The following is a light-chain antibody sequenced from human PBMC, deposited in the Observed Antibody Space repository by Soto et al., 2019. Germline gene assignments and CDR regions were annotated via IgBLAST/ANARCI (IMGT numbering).Light chain of an antibody. CDR1: QSISSNF. V-gene: IGKV3-20*01. J-gene: IGKJ1*01. CDR2: GAS. Sequence: IVLTQSPGTLYLSPGERATLSCRASQSISSNFLAWYHQKPGQAPRLLLYGASSRATGIPDRFSGSGSGTDFTLTISRLEPEDFAVYYCQQYGSSPRTFGQGTKVDIK. CDR3: QQYGSSPRT.